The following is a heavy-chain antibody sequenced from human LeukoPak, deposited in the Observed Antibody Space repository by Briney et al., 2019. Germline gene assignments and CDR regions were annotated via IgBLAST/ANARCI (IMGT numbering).Heavy chain of an antibody. CDR1: GFTFTNYA. CDR2: ISPSGADT. Sequence: PGGSLRLSCAASGFTFTNYAMNWVRQAPGKGLEWVSTISPSGADTYYADSVKGRFTISRDISKNTLCLQMNSLRAEDTAVYYCARRAYSWGAFDFWGQGTMITVSS. J-gene: IGHJ3*01. D-gene: IGHD4-11*01. V-gene: IGHV3-23*01. CDR3: ARRAYSWGAFDF.